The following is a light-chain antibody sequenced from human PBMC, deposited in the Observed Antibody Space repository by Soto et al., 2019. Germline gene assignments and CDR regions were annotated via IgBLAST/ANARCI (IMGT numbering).Light chain of an antibody. CDR2: NTN. CDR3: MLYLCDGVWV. V-gene: IGLV8-61*01. Sequence: QAVVTQEPSFSVSPGGTVTLTCDLSSGSVSTSYYPSWYQQTPGQAPRTLIYNTNTRSSGVPDRFSGSILGNKAALTITGAQAEDDSDYYCMLYLCDGVWVFGGGTKLTVL. CDR1: SGSVSTSYY. J-gene: IGLJ3*02.